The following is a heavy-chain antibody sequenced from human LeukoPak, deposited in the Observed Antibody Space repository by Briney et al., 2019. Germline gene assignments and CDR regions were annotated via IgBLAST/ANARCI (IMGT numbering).Heavy chain of an antibody. V-gene: IGHV3-74*01. Sequence: GGSLRLSCAGSGFTFSSDWMHWVRQAPGKGLVWISRISGDGSSTAYAGSVKGRFSISRDNAKNMLYLQMNSLRAEDMAIYYCSRALGGGTTGWGQGTLVTVS. CDR1: GFTFSSDW. J-gene: IGHJ4*02. CDR3: SRALGGGTTG. CDR2: ISGDGSST. D-gene: IGHD3-3*01.